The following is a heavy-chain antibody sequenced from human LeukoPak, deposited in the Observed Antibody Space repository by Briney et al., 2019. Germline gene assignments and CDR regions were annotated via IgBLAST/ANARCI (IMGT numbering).Heavy chain of an antibody. CDR3: ARDRGDTAMASP. CDR2: INPNSGGT. CDR1: GYTFTGYY. J-gene: IGHJ5*02. Sequence: ASVKVSCKASGYTFTGYYMHWVRQAPGQGLEWMGRINPNSGGTNYAQKFQGRVTMTRDTSISTAYMELSRLRSDDTAVYYCARDRGDTAMASPWGQGTLVTVSS. V-gene: IGHV1-2*06. D-gene: IGHD5-18*01.